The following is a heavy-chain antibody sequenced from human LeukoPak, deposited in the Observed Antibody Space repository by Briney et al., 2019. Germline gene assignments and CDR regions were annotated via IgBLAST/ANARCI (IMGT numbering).Heavy chain of an antibody. CDR3: ARDRDYSNTERGFDY. V-gene: IGHV1-2*02. CDR1: GYTFSHYY. J-gene: IGHJ4*02. Sequence: ASVKVSCKTSGYTFSHYYIHWVRQAPGQGLEWMGWINPNSGETKSAQKFQGRVTMTGDTSISTAYMELRRVTSDDTAVYYCARDRDYSNTERGFDYWGQGTLVTVSS. D-gene: IGHD4-11*01. CDR2: INPNSGET.